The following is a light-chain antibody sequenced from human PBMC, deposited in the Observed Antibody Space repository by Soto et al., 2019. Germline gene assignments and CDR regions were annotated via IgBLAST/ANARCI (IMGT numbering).Light chain of an antibody. Sequence: QSVLTQPPSASGTPGQRVTISCSGSSSNIGRNFVYWYQQLPGAAPKLLIYRDNQRPSGVPDRLSGSKSGTSASLAISGLRSEDESEYYCATWDASLNGPVFGGGTTLTVL. V-gene: IGLV1-47*01. CDR3: ATWDASLNGPV. J-gene: IGLJ2*01. CDR2: RDN. CDR1: SSNIGRNF.